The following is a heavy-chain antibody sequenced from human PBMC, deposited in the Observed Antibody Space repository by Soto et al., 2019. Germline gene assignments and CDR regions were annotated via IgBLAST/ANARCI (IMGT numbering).Heavy chain of an antibody. J-gene: IGHJ6*02. CDR2: ISYDGDNK. V-gene: IGHV3-30-3*01. D-gene: IGHD3-16*01. Sequence: GGSLRLSCAASGFTFRNYAMHWVRQAPGKGLEWVATISYDGDNKYYTDSVKGPFTISRDNSKNTLYLQMNSLRPEDTAVYYCARTWGQLSTYYYGMDTWGQGTRVTVSS. CDR1: GFTFRNYA. CDR3: ARTWGQLSTYYYGMDT.